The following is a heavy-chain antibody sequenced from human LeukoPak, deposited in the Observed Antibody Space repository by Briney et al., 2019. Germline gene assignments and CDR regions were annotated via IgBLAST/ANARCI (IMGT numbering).Heavy chain of an antibody. CDR2: ISSSGSTI. CDR3: ARPLTIAAAGNYYYYYGMDA. V-gene: IGHV3-48*03. J-gene: IGHJ6*04. Sequence: GGSLRLSCAASGFTFSSYEMNWVRQAPGKGLEWVSYISSSGSTIYYADSVKGRFTISRDNAKNSLYLQMNSLRAEDTAVYYCARPLTIAAAGNYYYYYGMDAWGKGTTATVSS. CDR1: GFTFSSYE. D-gene: IGHD6-13*01.